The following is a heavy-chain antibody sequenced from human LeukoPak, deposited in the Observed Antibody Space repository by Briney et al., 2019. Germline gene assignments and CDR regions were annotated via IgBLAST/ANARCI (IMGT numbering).Heavy chain of an antibody. CDR1: GGSISSSTYY. Sequence: SETLSLTCTVSGGSISSSTYYWGWIRQPPGKGLEWIGNIYYSGNTYYNPSLESRVTISVDTSKNQFSLKLSSVTAADTAVYYCARYDSNSGDFDYWGQGTLVTVSS. CDR3: ARYDSNSGDFDY. J-gene: IGHJ4*02. V-gene: IGHV4-39*07. D-gene: IGHD6-6*01. CDR2: IYYSGNT.